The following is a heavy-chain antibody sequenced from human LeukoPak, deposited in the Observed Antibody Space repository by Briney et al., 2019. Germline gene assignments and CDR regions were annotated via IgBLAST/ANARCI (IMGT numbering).Heavy chain of an antibody. CDR2: ISGSGGST. CDR3: ARGDNSSGWYPRYFDY. V-gene: IGHV3-23*01. D-gene: IGHD6-19*01. CDR1: GFTFSSYA. Sequence: PGASLRLSCAASGFTFSSYAMSWVRQAPGKGLEWVSAISGSGGSTHYADSVKGRFTISRDNAKNSLYLQMNSLRAEDTAVYYCARGDNSSGWYPRYFDYWGQGTLVTVSS. J-gene: IGHJ4*02.